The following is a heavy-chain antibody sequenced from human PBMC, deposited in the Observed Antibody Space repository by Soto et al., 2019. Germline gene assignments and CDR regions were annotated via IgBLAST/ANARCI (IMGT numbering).Heavy chain of an antibody. CDR3: ANDIGGHYYYGMDV. CDR1: GASIRTHY. V-gene: IGHV3-9*01. D-gene: IGHD2-15*01. J-gene: IGHJ6*02. CDR2: ISWNSGSI. Sequence: LSLTCTVSGASIRTHYWSWVRQAPGKGLEWVSGISWNSGSIGYADSVKGRFTISRDNAKNSLYLQMNSLRAEDTALYYCANDIGGHYYYGMDVWGQGTTVTVSS.